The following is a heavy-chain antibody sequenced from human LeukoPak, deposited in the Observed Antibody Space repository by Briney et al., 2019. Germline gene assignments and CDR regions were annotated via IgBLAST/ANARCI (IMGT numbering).Heavy chain of an antibody. CDR1: GFTFASYA. J-gene: IGHJ4*02. D-gene: IGHD3-10*01. CDR3: ARGMVRGVSLLI. V-gene: IGHV3-23*01. CDR2: ISVSGGST. Sequence: GGSLRLSCAASGFTFASYAMNWVRQAPGKGLEWVSAISVSGGSTYYADSVKGRFTISRDNAKNSLYLQMNSLRAEDTAVYYYARGMVRGVSLLIWGQGTLVTVSS.